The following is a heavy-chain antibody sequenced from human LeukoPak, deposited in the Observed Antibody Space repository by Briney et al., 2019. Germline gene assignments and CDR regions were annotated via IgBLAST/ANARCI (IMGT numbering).Heavy chain of an antibody. J-gene: IGHJ4*02. CDR3: AKDRSSAYYYDSSGYYFGLYFDY. D-gene: IGHD3-22*01. CDR1: GLTFSSYA. V-gene: IGHV3-23*01. Sequence: GGSLRLSCAASGLTFSSYAMSWVRQAPGKGLEWVSAISGSGGSTYYADSVKGRFTISRDNSKNTLYLQMNSLRAEDTAVYYCAKDRSSAYYYDSSGYYFGLYFDYWGQGTLVTVSS. CDR2: ISGSGGST.